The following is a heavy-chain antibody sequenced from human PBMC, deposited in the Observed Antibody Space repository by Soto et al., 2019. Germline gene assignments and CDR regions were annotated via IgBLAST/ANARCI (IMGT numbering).Heavy chain of an antibody. CDR1: GFTFSSYA. D-gene: IGHD6-6*01. J-gene: IGHJ4*02. Sequence: EVQMLESGGGLVQPGGSLRLSSAASGFTFSSYAMSWVRQAPGKGLERVSAISGSGGSTYYADTVKGRFTISRDNTKNTLYLQMNSLRAEDTPVYYCADRRGSASVCDRHLVPYDYWGQGTLVTVSS. CDR2: ISGSGGST. CDR3: ADRRGSASVCDRHLVPYDY. V-gene: IGHV3-23*01.